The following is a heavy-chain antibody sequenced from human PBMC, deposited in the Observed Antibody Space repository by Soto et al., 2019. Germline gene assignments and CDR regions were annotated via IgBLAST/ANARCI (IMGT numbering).Heavy chain of an antibody. J-gene: IGHJ3*02. CDR1: GVTFINYG. CDR3: ARDLYCSGGTCPGAFDM. CDR2: IWYDGSNK. D-gene: IGHD2-15*01. Sequence: GGPLGLSCTASGVTFINYGMHWIRPAPGKGLQWVAVIWYDGSNKYYADSVKGRFTISRDNSKNTLYLQMNSLRAEDTAVYYCARDLYCSGGTCPGAFDMWGQGTMVTVSS. V-gene: IGHV3-33*01.